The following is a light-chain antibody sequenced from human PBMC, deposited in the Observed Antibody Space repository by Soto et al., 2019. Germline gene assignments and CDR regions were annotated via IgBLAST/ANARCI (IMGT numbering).Light chain of an antibody. CDR3: SSYTTSNTRQIV. J-gene: IGLJ1*01. Sequence: QSVLTQPASGSGSPGRSITVSCTGTSSDVGGYNYVSWYQHHPGKAPKLMIFDVSNRPSGVSNRFSGSKSGNTASLTISGLQPEDEADYYCSSYTTSNTRQIVFGTGTKVTVL. CDR1: SSDVGGYNY. CDR2: DVS. V-gene: IGLV2-14*03.